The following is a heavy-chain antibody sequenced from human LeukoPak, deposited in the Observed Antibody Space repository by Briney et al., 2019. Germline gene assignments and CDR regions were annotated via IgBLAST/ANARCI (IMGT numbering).Heavy chain of an antibody. CDR2: IYSGSST. Sequence: GGSLRLSCAASGFTVSSNYMSWVRQAPGKGLEWVSVIYSGSSTYYADSVRGRFTISRDNSKNTLYLQMNSLRAEDTAVYFCARGMVGANAFDIWGQGTMVTVSS. CDR1: GFTVSSNY. CDR3: ARGMVGANAFDI. J-gene: IGHJ3*02. V-gene: IGHV3-53*01. D-gene: IGHD1-26*01.